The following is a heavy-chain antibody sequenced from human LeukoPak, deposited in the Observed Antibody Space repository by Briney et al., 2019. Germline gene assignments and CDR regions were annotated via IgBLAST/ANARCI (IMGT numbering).Heavy chain of an antibody. CDR1: GGSISSYY. CDR3: ARGVYYDILTGYYFFDY. Sequence: SETLSLTCTVSGGSISSYYWSWIRQPAGKGLEWIGRTYTSGSTNYNPSLKSRVTMSVDTSKNQFSLKLSSVTAADTAVYYCARGVYYDILTGYYFFDYWGQGTLVTVSS. CDR2: TYTSGST. D-gene: IGHD3-9*01. V-gene: IGHV4-4*07. J-gene: IGHJ4*02.